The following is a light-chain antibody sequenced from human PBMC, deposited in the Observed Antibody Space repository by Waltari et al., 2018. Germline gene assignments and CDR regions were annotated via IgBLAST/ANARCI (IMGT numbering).Light chain of an antibody. V-gene: IGKV1-39*01. Sequence: DIKMNQPPSSLSASVGDRVILTCRASKNINNYLNWYQQKPGKAPKLLIYASSNLQGGVPSRFSGDGSGTDFTLTISTLQPEDFATYYCQQSSSSPITFGPGTKVDVK. J-gene: IGKJ3*01. CDR2: ASS. CDR1: KNINNY. CDR3: QQSSSSPIT.